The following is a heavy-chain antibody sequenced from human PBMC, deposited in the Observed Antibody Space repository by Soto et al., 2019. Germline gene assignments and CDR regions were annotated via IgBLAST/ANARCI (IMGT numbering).Heavy chain of an antibody. CDR1: GYSFAGYW. D-gene: IGHD3-22*01. CDR2: IDPSDSQT. Sequence: GESLKISCKGSGYSFAGYWITWVRQKPGKGLEWMGRIDPSDSQTYYSPSFRGHVTISATKSITTVFLQWSSLRASDTSMYYCARQIYDSDTGPNFQYYFDSWGQGTPVTVSS. J-gene: IGHJ4*02. V-gene: IGHV5-10-1*01. CDR3: ARQIYDSDTGPNFQYYFDS.